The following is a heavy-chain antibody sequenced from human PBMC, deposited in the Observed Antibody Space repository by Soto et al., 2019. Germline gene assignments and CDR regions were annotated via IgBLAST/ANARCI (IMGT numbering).Heavy chain of an antibody. CDR1: GFSFTNYE. CDR3: ARESFSASPNFFDY. J-gene: IGHJ4*02. Sequence: LRLSCAVSGFSFTNYEMNWVRQAPGKGLEWIAYIGLSGDTIYYADSVKGRFTISRDHAKNSLELQMNSLRADDTALYYCARESFSASPNFFDYWGRGTQVTVSS. V-gene: IGHV3-48*03. D-gene: IGHD3-16*01. CDR2: IGLSGDTI.